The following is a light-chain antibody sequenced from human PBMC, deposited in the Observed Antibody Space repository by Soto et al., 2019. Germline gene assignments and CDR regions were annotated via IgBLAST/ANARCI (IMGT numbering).Light chain of an antibody. J-gene: IGLJ1*01. V-gene: IGLV9-49*01. CDR2: VGTGGIVG. CDR1: SGYNNYK. CDR3: GADDVSGTYFVYV. Sequence: QLVLSQPPSASASLGASVTLTCTLSSGYNNYKVDWYQQRPGKGPRFVMRVGTGGIVGSKGDGIPDRFSVLGSGLNRYLTIENIQEDDESDYYCGADDVSGTYFVYVFGSGTKLTVL.